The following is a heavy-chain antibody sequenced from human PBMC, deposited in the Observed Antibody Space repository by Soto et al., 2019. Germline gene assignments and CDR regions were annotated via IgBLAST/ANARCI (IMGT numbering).Heavy chain of an antibody. CDR2: AAYSGGT. V-gene: IGHV4-39*01. CDR3: AKVVVGATSHSDFDS. D-gene: IGHD2-15*01. J-gene: IGHJ4*02. Sequence: SETLSLTCTVSGGSIANNNYFWGWVRHPPGKGLEWIGSAAYSGGTYKNPSLKSRVTVSVDTSKNQFSLKLTSVTAADTAVYYCAKVVVGATSHSDFDSWGQGTLVTVSS. CDR1: GGSIANNNYF.